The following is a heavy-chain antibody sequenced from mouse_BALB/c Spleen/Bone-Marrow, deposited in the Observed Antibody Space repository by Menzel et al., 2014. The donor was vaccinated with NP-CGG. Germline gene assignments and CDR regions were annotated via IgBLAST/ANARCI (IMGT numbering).Heavy chain of an antibody. Sequence: EVKLVESGGGLVQPGGSRKLSCAASGFTFSSFAVHWVRQAPEKGLEWVAYISSGSSTIYYADTVMGRFTISRDNPKNTLFLQMTSLRSEDTAMYYCARSGSSSGYFDYWGQGTTLTVSS. V-gene: IGHV5-17*02. CDR2: ISSGSSTI. CDR1: GFTFSSFA. CDR3: ARSGSSSGYFDY. J-gene: IGHJ2*01. D-gene: IGHD1-1*01.